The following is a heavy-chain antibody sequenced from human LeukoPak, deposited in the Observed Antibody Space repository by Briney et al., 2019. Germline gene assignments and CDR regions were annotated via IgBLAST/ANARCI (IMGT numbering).Heavy chain of an antibody. CDR1: GGSISSYY. Sequence: PSETLSLTCTVSGGSISSYYWSWIRQPPGKGLEWIGYIYYSGSTNYNLSLKSRVTISVDTSKNQFSLKLSSVTAADTAVYYCALLNCYYMDVWGKGTTVTVSS. D-gene: IGHD3-9*01. CDR2: IYYSGST. V-gene: IGHV4-59*01. J-gene: IGHJ6*03. CDR3: ALLNCYYMDV.